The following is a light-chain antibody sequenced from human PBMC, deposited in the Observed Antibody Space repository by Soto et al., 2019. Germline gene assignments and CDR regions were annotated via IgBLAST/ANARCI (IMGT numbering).Light chain of an antibody. Sequence: DIVMTQSPDSLAVSLGERATINCKSSQTVLFSSNNKNYLAWYQKKPGQPPKLLIYWASTRESGVPDRFSGSGSGTDFTLTISSLQAEDVAVYYCQQYYDTPQYTSGQGTKVNIK. V-gene: IGKV4-1*01. J-gene: IGKJ2*01. CDR3: QQYYDTPQYT. CDR1: QTVLFSSNNKNY. CDR2: WAS.